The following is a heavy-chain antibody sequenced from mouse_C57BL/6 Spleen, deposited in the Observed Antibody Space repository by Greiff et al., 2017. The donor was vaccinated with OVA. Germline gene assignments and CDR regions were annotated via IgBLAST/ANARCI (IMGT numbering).Heavy chain of an antibody. CDR1: GYTFTSYW. Sequence: VQLQQSGAELVKPGASVKMSCKASGYTFTSYWISWVKQRPGQGLEWIGDIYPGSGSTNYNEKFKSKATLTVDTSSSTAYMQLSSLTSEDSAVYYCARYDGYYFDYWGQGTTLTVSS. V-gene: IGHV1-55*01. D-gene: IGHD2-3*01. CDR3: ARYDGYYFDY. CDR2: IYPGSGST. J-gene: IGHJ2*01.